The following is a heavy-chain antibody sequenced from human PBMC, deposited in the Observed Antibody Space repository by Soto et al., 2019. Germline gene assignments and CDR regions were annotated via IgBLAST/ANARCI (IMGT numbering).Heavy chain of an antibody. D-gene: IGHD3-10*01. CDR1: GGSISSYY. J-gene: IGHJ6*03. CDR3: ARRITLVRGEVYYYYMDV. Sequence: QVQLQESGPGLVKPSETLSRTCTVSGGSISSYYWSWIRQPPRKGLEWIGYIYYSGSTSYNPSLKSRVTISVDTSKNQFSLKLSSVTSADTAVYYSARRITLVRGEVYYYYMDVWGKGTTVTVSS. CDR2: IYYSGST. V-gene: IGHV4-59*08.